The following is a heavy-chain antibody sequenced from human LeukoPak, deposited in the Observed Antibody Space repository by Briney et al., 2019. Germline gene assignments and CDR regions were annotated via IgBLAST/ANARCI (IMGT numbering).Heavy chain of an antibody. CDR3: ARVHYYGSGSYCSFDY. D-gene: IGHD3-10*01. CDR1: GGSISSYY. V-gene: IGHV4-59*01. Sequence: SETLSLTCTVSGGSISSYYWSWIRQPPGKGLEWIGYIYYSGSTNYNPSLKSRVTISVDTSKNQFSLKLSSVTAADTAVYYCARVHYYGSGSYCSFDYLGQVTLVTVSS. J-gene: IGHJ4*02. CDR2: IYYSGST.